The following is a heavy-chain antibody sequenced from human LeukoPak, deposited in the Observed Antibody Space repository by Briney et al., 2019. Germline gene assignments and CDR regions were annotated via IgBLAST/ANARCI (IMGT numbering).Heavy chain of an antibody. CDR1: GFIFSNYA. J-gene: IGHJ4*02. Sequence: GGSLRLSCAASGFIFSNYAMNWVRQAPGKGLGWASTISDSGHRTYYADSVKARVTISRDNSKNTVFLQMSSLRADDTAVYYCAKDRRAGNFDYWGQGTLVTVSS. CDR3: AKDRRAGNFDY. D-gene: IGHD3-10*01. CDR2: ISDSGHRT. V-gene: IGHV3-23*01.